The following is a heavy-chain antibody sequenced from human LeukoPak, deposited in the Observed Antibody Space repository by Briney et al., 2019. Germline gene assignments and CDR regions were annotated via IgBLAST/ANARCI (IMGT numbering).Heavy chain of an antibody. CDR3: ARVGSGSYPYYFDY. Sequence: SETLSLTCTVSGGSISSYYWSWIRQPPGKGLEWIGYIYYSGSTNYNPSLKSRVTISVDTSKNRFSLKLSSVTAADTAVYYCARVGSGSYPYYFDYWGQGTLVTVSS. V-gene: IGHV4-59*01. CDR2: IYYSGST. D-gene: IGHD1-26*01. CDR1: GGSISSYY. J-gene: IGHJ4*02.